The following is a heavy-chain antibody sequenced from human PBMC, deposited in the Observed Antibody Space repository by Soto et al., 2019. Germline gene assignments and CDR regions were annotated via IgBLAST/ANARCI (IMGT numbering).Heavy chain of an antibody. D-gene: IGHD6-19*01. CDR1: GYTFTSYA. CDR3: AGDTGIAVAGNWFDP. V-gene: IGHV1-3*01. J-gene: IGHJ5*02. CDR2: INAGNGNT. Sequence: ASVKVSCKASGYTFTSYAMHWVRQAPGQRLEWMGWINAGNGNTKYSQKFQGRVTITRDTSASTAYMELSSLRSEDTAVYYCAGDTGIAVAGNWFDPWGQGTLVTVSS.